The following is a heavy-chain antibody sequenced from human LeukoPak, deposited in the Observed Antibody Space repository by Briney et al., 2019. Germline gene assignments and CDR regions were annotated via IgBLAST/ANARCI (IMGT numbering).Heavy chain of an antibody. D-gene: IGHD4-17*01. V-gene: IGHV3-48*02. CDR1: GFTFSSYS. J-gene: IGHJ1*01. CDR2: ISSSSSTI. CDR3: ARGTTVTTLAAEYFQH. Sequence: GGSPRLSCAASGFTFSSYSMNWVRQAPGKGLEWVLYISSSSSTIYYADSVKGRFTISRDNAKNSLYLQMNSLRDEDTAVYYCARGTTVTTLAAEYFQHWGQGTLVTVSS.